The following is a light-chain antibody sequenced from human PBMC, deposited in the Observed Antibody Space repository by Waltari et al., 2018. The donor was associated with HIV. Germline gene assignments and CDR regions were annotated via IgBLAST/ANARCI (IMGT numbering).Light chain of an antibody. J-gene: IGLJ1*01. CDR1: SNDVGGYNY. V-gene: IGLV2-8*01. CDR2: DVN. Sequence: QSALTQPPSASGSPGQSVTISCTGTSNDVGGYNYVSWYQQHPGKPPKLMLYDVNRRPSGVPDRFSGSKSGNTASLTVSGLQAEDEADYFCSSYAGSSSFVFGTGTKVTVL. CDR3: SSYAGSSSFV.